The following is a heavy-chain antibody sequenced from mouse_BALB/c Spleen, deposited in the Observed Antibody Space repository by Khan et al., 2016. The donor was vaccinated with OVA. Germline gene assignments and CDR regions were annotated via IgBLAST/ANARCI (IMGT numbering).Heavy chain of an antibody. CDR1: GYSITSDYA. J-gene: IGHJ4*01. CDR3: ARDGSRYTYGMDY. Sequence: EVQLQESGPGLVKPSQSLSLTCTVTGYSITSDYAWNWIRQLPGNKLEWMGYITSSGSTNYNPAFKNRISITRDTSTNQSFLHLNSVTTEDPATDDCARDGSRYTYGMDYWGQGTTVTVSS. D-gene: IGHD2-3*01. V-gene: IGHV3-2*02. CDR2: ITSSGST.